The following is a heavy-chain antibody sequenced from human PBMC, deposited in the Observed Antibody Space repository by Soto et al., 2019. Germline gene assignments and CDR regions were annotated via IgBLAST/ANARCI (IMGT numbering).Heavy chain of an antibody. CDR3: AIQDCTNDVCLEAAVTVGGALEY. V-gene: IGHV3-74*01. J-gene: IGHJ4*02. CDR2: ISSDGTTT. D-gene: IGHD2-8*01. CDR1: GFTFSKYW. Sequence: EVQLVESGGGLVQPGKALRLSCAASGFTFSKYWIHWVRQAPGKGPVWVSYISSDGTTTDYADSVKGRFTISRDNAKNTLYLQMDGLRAEDTAVYYCAIQDCTNDVCLEAAVTVGGALEYWGQGAQVTVSS.